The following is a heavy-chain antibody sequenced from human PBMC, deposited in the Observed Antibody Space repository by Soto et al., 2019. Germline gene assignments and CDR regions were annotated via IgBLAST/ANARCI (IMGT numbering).Heavy chain of an antibody. CDR3: AKVGYGSGSYSFDY. CDR1: GFTFSSYA. J-gene: IGHJ4*02. V-gene: IGHV3-23*01. CDR2: ISGSGGST. Sequence: LRLSCAASGFTFSSYAMSWVRQAPGKGLEWVSAISGSGGSTYYADSVKGRFTISRDNSKNTLYLQMNSLRAEDTAVYYCAKVGYGSGSYSFDYWGQGTLVTVSS. D-gene: IGHD3-10*01.